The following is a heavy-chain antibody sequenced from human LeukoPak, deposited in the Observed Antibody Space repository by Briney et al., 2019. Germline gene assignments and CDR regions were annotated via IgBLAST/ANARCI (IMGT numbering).Heavy chain of an antibody. V-gene: IGHV3-30*02. J-gene: IGHJ1*01. D-gene: IGHD2-21*01. Sequence: GGSLRLSCVVSGMTFDRHGMHWVRQPPGKGLEWLAFIKYDGSRTDYEDSVQGRFTVSRDNSKNTLYLEMNSLRAEDTAVYYCATYLAYCGGDCPGYFQHWGQGTLVTVSS. CDR3: ATYLAYCGGDCPGYFQH. CDR2: IKYDGSRT. CDR1: GMTFDRHG.